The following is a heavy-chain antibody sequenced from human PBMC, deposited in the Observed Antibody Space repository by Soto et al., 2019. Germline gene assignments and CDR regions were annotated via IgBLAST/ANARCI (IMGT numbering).Heavy chain of an antibody. V-gene: IGHV3-21*01. J-gene: IGHJ4*02. CDR2: ISSSSSYI. D-gene: IGHD1-1*01. CDR3: ASTPTGLNRY. Sequence: PGGSLRLSCAASGFTFSSYSMNWVRQAPGKGLEWVSSISSSSSYIYYADSVEGRFTISRDNAKNSLYLQMNSLRAEDTAVYYCASTPTGLNRYWGQGTLVTVSS. CDR1: GFTFSSYS.